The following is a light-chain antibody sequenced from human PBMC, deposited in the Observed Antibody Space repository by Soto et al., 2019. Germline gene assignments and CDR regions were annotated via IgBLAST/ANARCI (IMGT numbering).Light chain of an antibody. CDR3: CSFADTNTLI. Sequence: QSVLTQPASVSASPGQSITISCTGTSSDVGGYNYVSWFQQHPGKAPKLMIYEVSNRPSGVSNRFSGSKSDNTASLTISGLQAEDEADYYCCSFADTNTLIFGGGTK. V-gene: IGLV2-14*01. CDR2: EVS. CDR1: SSDVGGYNY. J-gene: IGLJ2*01.